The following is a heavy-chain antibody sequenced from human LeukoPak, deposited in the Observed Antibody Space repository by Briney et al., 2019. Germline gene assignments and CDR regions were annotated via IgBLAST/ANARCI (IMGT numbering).Heavy chain of an antibody. Sequence: GASVKVSCKASGYTFTGYYMHWVRQAPGQGLEWMGWINPNSGGTNYAQKFQGRVTMTRDTSISTAYMELSRLRFDDTAVYYCARAKVVWFGELLLSYWGQGTLVTVSS. V-gene: IGHV1-2*02. CDR3: ARAKVVWFGELLLSY. D-gene: IGHD3-10*01. J-gene: IGHJ4*02. CDR2: INPNSGGT. CDR1: GYTFTGYY.